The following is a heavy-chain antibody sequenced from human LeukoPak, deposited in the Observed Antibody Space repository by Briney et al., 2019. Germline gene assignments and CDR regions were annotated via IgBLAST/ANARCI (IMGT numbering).Heavy chain of an antibody. D-gene: IGHD3-10*01. CDR2: IYYSGST. CDR1: GGSISSYY. Sequence: SETLSLTCTVSGGSISSYYWSWIRQPPGKGLEWIGYIYYSGSTNYNPSLKSRVTISVDTSKNQFSLKLSSVTAADTAVYYCARDHGSGSYLGWFDPWGQGTLVTVSS. CDR3: ARDHGSGSYLGWFDP. J-gene: IGHJ5*02. V-gene: IGHV4-59*01.